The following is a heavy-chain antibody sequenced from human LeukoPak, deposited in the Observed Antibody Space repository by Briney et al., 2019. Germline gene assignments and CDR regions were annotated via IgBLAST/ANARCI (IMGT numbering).Heavy chain of an antibody. CDR3: ASPGDSYYFDY. CDR2: IYYSGST. Sequence: SETLSLTCTVSGDSISDSRYYWGWIRQPPGKGLEWIGSIYYSGSTYYNPSLKSRVTISVDTSKNQFSLKLSSVTAADTAVYYCASPGDSYYFDYWGQGTLVTVSS. CDR1: GDSISDSRYY. V-gene: IGHV4-39*07. J-gene: IGHJ4*02. D-gene: IGHD3-10*01.